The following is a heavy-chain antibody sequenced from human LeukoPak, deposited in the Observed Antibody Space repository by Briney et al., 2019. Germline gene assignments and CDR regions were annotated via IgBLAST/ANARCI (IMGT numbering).Heavy chain of an antibody. CDR3: ARGCSYGYGARYFDL. Sequence: SETLSLTCTVSGGSISSGDYYWSWIRQPPGKGLEWIGYIYYSGSTYYNPSLKSRVTISVDTSKSQFSLKLSSVTAADTAVYYCARGCSYGYGARYFDLWGRGTLVTVSS. CDR1: GGSISSGDYY. V-gene: IGHV4-30-4*01. CDR2: IYYSGST. D-gene: IGHD5-18*01. J-gene: IGHJ2*01.